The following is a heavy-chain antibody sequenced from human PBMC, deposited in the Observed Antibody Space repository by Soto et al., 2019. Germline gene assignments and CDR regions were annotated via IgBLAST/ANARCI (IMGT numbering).Heavy chain of an antibody. J-gene: IGHJ4*02. V-gene: IGHV3-64D*06. D-gene: IGHD2-15*01. Sequence: PGGALMLSGSGSGCIVSGSTRYWVRQVPGKGLEAISAVSTSGRSTYYADSVKDRFTISRDNSKNTLFLQMGSLRPEDTAIYYCVKQAHGLDGVAFDYWGQGTQVT. CDR3: VKQAHGLDGVAFDY. CDR2: VSTSGRST. CDR1: GCIVSGST.